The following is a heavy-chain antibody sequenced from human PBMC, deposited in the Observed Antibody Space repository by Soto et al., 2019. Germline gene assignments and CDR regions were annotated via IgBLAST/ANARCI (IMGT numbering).Heavy chain of an antibody. J-gene: IGHJ4*02. CDR2: ISAYNGNT. V-gene: IGHV1-18*01. CDR3: ARGETYYDILTGYYNAGSHDY. D-gene: IGHD3-9*01. CDR1: GYTFTSYG. Sequence: ASVKVSCKASGYTFTSYGISWVRQAPGQGLEWMGWISAYNGNTNYAQKLQGRVTMTTDTSTSTAYMELRSLRSDDTAVYYCARGETYYDILTGYYNAGSHDYWGQGTLVTVSS.